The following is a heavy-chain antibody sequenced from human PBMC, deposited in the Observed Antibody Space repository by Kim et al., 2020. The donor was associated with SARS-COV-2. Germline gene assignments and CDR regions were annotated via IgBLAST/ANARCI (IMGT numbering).Heavy chain of an antibody. Sequence: GGSLRLSCAASGFTFSSYSMNWVRQAPGKGLEWVSYISSSSSTISYADSVKGRFTISRDNAKNSLYLQMNSLRDEDTAVYYCARDLHYYDSSGYYPRPRFDYWGQGTLVTVSS. CDR1: GFTFSSYS. V-gene: IGHV3-48*02. CDR3: ARDLHYYDSSGYYPRPRFDY. D-gene: IGHD3-22*01. CDR2: ISSSSSTI. J-gene: IGHJ4*02.